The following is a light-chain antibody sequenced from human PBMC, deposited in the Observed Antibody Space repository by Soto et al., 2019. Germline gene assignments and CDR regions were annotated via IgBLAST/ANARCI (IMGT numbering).Light chain of an antibody. V-gene: IGKV3-20*01. CDR1: QSVSNNY. Sequence: ETVMTQSPVTLSVFHGQRVTLSCGASQSVSNNYLAWYQQKPGQAPRLLIYGASNRATGIPDRFSGSGSGTDFTLTISRLEPEDFSVYYCHQYGTAPLTFGPGTKVDI. J-gene: IGKJ3*01. CDR3: HQYGTAPLT. CDR2: GAS.